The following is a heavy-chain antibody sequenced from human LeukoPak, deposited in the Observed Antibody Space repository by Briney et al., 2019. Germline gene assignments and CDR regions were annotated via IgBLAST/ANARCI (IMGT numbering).Heavy chain of an antibody. CDR2: IYTSGST. V-gene: IGHV4-61*02. CDR1: GGSISSGSYY. CDR3: ARRVEVGATNGAFDI. D-gene: IGHD1-26*01. J-gene: IGHJ3*02. Sequence: SQTPSLTCTVSGGSISSGSYYWSWIRQPAGKGLEWIGRIYTSGSTNYNPSLKSRVTISVDTSKNQFSLKLSSVTAADTAVYYCARRVEVGATNGAFDIWGQGTMVTVSS.